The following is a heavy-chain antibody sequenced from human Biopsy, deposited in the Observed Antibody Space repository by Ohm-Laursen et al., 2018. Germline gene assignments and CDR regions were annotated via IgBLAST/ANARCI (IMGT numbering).Heavy chain of an antibody. CDR3: ARGGLNYWYFDL. V-gene: IGHV1-2*02. D-gene: IGHD1-26*01. Sequence: ASVEVSCKASGYTFTDSYMHWVRQAPGQGLEWMGWINPNSGGTNYAQKFQGRVTMTRDTSMSTAYMELNRLRSDDTAVYYCARGGLNYWYFDLWGRGTLVTVSS. J-gene: IGHJ2*01. CDR1: GYTFTDSY. CDR2: INPNSGGT.